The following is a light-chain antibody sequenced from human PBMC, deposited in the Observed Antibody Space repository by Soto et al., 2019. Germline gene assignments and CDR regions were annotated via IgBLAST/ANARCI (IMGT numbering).Light chain of an antibody. J-gene: IGKJ4*01. V-gene: IGKV3-15*01. Sequence: ETVMTQSPATLSVSPGESATLSCRASQSVDSNLAWYQQKPGQAPRLLIYAASTRATGIPARFSGSGSGTEFTLTISSLQSEDFALYYCQQYKNWPPVTFGGGTKVEIK. CDR2: AAS. CDR1: QSVDSN. CDR3: QQYKNWPPVT.